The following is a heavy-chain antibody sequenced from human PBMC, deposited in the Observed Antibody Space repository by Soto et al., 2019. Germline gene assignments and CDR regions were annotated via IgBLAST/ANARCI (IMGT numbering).Heavy chain of an antibody. V-gene: IGHV3-30*03. Sequence: GGSLRLSCAASGFTFSSYGMHWVRQAPGKGLEWVAVISYDGSNKYYADSVKGRFTISRDNSKNTLYLQMNSLRAEDTAVYYCASDYDSNGYYRPDFDYWGQGTLVTVSS. CDR1: GFTFSSYG. D-gene: IGHD3-22*01. J-gene: IGHJ4*02. CDR3: ASDYDSNGYYRPDFDY. CDR2: ISYDGSNK.